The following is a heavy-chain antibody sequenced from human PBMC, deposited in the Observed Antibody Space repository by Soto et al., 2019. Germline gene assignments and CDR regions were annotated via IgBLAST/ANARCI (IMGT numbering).Heavy chain of an antibody. V-gene: IGHV4-59*01. CDR3: TRRQGSYLDQ. D-gene: IGHD2-15*01. CDR2: ISYSGST. Sequence: QVQLQESGPGLVKLSETLSLNCTVSGGSISSCYGSWVRQTPGKGLEWIGYISYSGSTNYNPSLNSRVTISVDTSKKQFSLKLTSVITADTAVYYCTRRQGSYLDQWGQGTLVTVSS. CDR1: GGSISSCY. J-gene: IGHJ4*02.